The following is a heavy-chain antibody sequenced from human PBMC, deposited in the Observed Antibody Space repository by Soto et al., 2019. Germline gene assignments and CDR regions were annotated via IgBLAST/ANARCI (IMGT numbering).Heavy chain of an antibody. V-gene: IGHV4-59*01. CDR3: ARQEAVPGTPFDA. Sequence: QERLQESGPGLVKPSETLSLTCSVSGGSINGYYWNWFRQPPGKGLEWRGNVYFSGSTHYNPSLEARLTISVDTSKTQISLKLRSVTAADTAVYYCARQEAVPGTPFDAWGQGTLVSVSS. CDR1: GGSINGYY. J-gene: IGHJ5*02. D-gene: IGHD6-19*01. CDR2: VYFSGST.